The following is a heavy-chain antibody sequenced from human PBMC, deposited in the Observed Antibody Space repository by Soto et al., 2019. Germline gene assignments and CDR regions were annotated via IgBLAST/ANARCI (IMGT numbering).Heavy chain of an antibody. J-gene: IGHJ4*02. D-gene: IGHD5-12*01. V-gene: IGHV1-69*13. CDR2: IIPIFGTA. Sequence: ASVKVSCKASGGTFSSYAISWVRQAPGQGLEWMGGIIPIFGTANYAQKFQGRATITADESTSTAYMELSSLRSEDTAVYYCARSEGGYGPDYWGQGTLVTVSS. CDR1: GGTFSSYA. CDR3: ARSEGGYGPDY.